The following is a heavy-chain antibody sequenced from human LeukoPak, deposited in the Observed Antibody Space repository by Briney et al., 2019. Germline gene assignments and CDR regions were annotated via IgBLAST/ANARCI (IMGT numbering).Heavy chain of an antibody. CDR1: GGSFSGYY. CDR2: IYYSGST. CDR3: ARSGSGSYYRAYYYYYYMDV. J-gene: IGHJ6*03. V-gene: IGHV4-31*11. Sequence: SETLSLTCAVYGGSFSGYYWSWIRQHPGKGLEWIGYIYYSGSTYYNPSLKSRVTISVDTSKNQFSLKLSSVTAADTAVYYCARSGSGSYYRAYYYYYYMDVWGKGTTVTVSS. D-gene: IGHD3-10*01.